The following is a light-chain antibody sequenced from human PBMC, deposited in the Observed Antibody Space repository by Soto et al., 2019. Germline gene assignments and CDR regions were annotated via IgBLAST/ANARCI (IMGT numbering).Light chain of an antibody. CDR2: GNN. CDR3: QSYDSSLSGSVV. V-gene: IGLV1-40*01. Sequence: QAVVTQPPSVSGAPGQRVIISCTGSSSNIGIGYDVHWYQQLPGTAPRLLIFGNNNRPSGVPDRFSGSKSGTSASLAITGLQADDEGHYYCQSYDSSLSGSVVFGGGTKVTVL. CDR1: SSNIGIGYD. J-gene: IGLJ2*01.